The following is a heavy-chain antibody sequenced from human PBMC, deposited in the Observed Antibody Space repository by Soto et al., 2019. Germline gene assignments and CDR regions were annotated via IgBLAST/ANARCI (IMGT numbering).Heavy chain of an antibody. CDR3: ARSFGWYAIDH. CDR2: IHHSGST. J-gene: IGHJ4*02. D-gene: IGHD6-19*01. CDR1: SASIITEQR. Sequence: QMQLQESGPGLLKPSETLSLTCAVSSASIITEQRWTWVRQPPGKGLDGIGEIHHSGSTNNNPSLRSRVTMSVDKSKNQFSLNLNSVTAADTALYYCARSFGWYAIDHWGQGTLVIVSS. V-gene: IGHV4-4*02.